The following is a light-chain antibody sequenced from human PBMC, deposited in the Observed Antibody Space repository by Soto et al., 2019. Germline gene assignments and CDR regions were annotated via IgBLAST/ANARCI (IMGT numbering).Light chain of an antibody. V-gene: IGKV3-20*01. CDR2: GAS. CDR3: QHYGSSFIT. J-gene: IGKJ5*01. CDR1: QSVSSSY. Sequence: EIVLTQSPGTLSLSPGERATLSCRASQSVSSSYLAWYQQKPGQAPRLLIYGASSRATGIPDRFSGSGSGTDFTLTISRLEPEDFAVYSCQHYGSSFITFGQGTRLEIK.